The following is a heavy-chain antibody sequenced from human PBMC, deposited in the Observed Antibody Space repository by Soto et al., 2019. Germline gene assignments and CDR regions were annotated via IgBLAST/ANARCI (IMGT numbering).Heavy chain of an antibody. Sequence: QITLKESGPTLVRPTQTLTLTCTFSGFSLSTTGVGVGWIRQPPGKALEWLALIYWDDDKRYSPSLKTRLTITNDNAKNDVILTMTNMDPVDTATYYCAQRLPHYGLGRERGNGFDPGGQGTLVSVSS. CDR3: AQRLPHYGLGRERGNGFDP. D-gene: IGHD3-10*01. V-gene: IGHV2-5*02. CDR2: IYWDDDK. CDR1: GFSLSTTGVG. J-gene: IGHJ5*02.